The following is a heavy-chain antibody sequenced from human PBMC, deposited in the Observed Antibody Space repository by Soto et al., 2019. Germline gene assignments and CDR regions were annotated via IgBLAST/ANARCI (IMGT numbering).Heavy chain of an antibody. CDR3: ARSFFDNFDY. J-gene: IGHJ4*01. Sequence: SETLFLTCAVSGDSINNSHWWSWVRQTPGKGLEWIGETYHSGTTNYNPSLKTRVTISIDKSISTAYLQWSSLKASDTAIYYCARSFFDNFDYWGHGTLVTVSS. D-gene: IGHD3-3*01. CDR2: TYHSGTT. V-gene: IGHV4-4*02. CDR1: GDSINNSHW.